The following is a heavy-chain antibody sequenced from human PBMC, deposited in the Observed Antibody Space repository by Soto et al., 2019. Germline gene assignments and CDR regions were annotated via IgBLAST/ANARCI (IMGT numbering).Heavy chain of an antibody. CDR2: ISYDGSNK. CDR1: GFTFSSYG. Sequence: QVQLVESGGGVVQPGRSLRLSCAASGFTFSSYGMHWVRQAPGKGLEWVAVISYDGSNKYYADSVKGRFTISRDNSKNTLYLQMNSLRAEDTAVYYCAKDGASYLLDIWGQWTMVTVSS. J-gene: IGHJ3*02. CDR3: AKDGASYLLDI. D-gene: IGHD3-16*01. V-gene: IGHV3-30*18.